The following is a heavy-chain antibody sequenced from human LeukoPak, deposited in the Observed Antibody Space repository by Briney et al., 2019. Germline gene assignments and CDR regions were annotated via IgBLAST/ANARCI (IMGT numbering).Heavy chain of an antibody. CDR2: IIPIFGTA. CDR1: GGTFSSYA. J-gene: IGHJ6*02. D-gene: IGHD2-2*01. V-gene: IGHV1-69*13. Sequence: ASVKVSCTASGGTFSSYAISWVRQAPGQGLEWMGGIIPIFGTANYAQKFQGRVTITADESTSTAYMELSSLRSEDTAVYYCARWPFVVVPAATPLYYYYGMDVWGQGTTVTVSS. CDR3: ARWPFVVVPAATPLYYYYGMDV.